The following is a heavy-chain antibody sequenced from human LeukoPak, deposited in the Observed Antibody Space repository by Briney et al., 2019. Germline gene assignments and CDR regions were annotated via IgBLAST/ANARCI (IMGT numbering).Heavy chain of an antibody. D-gene: IGHD6-13*01. V-gene: IGHV4-34*01. J-gene: IGHJ6*03. CDR2: INHSGST. CDR3: ARHGGAAAGLFYYYYYMDV. Sequence: SETLSLTCAVYGGSFSGYYWSWIRQPPGKGLEWIGEINHSGSTNYNPSLKSRVTISVDTSKNQFSLKLSSVTAADTAVYYCARHGGAAAGLFYYYYYMDVWGKGTTVTISS. CDR1: GGSFSGYY.